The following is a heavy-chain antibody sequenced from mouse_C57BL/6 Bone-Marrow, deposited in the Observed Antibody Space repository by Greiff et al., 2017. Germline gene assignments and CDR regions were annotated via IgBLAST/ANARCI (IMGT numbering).Heavy chain of an antibody. J-gene: IGHJ1*03. D-gene: IGHD1-1*01. CDR1: GYTFTSYD. V-gene: IGHV1-85*01. CDR2: IYPRDGST. Sequence: LQESGPELVKPGASVKLSCKASGYTFTSYDINWVKQRPGQGLAWIGWIYPRDGSTKYNEKFKGKATLTVDTSSSTAYMELHSLTSEDSAVYFCERDDGSSYWYFDVWGTGTTVTVSS. CDR3: ERDDGSSYWYFDV.